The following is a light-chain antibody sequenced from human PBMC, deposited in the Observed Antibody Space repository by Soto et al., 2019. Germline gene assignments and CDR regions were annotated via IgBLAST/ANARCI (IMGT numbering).Light chain of an antibody. Sequence: EIVLTQSPDTLSLSPGERATLSCRAGQSISSYLAWYQQKPGQAPRLLIYGASSRATGIPDRFSGSGSGTDFTLAISRLEPGDSAVYFCQQCDTSPWTFGQGTKVEIK. CDR1: QSISSY. CDR3: QQCDTSPWT. CDR2: GAS. V-gene: IGKV3-20*01. J-gene: IGKJ1*01.